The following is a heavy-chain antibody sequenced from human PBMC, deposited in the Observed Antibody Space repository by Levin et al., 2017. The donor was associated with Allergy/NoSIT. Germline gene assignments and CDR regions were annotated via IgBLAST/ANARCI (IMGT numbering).Heavy chain of an antibody. CDR2: ISDSASSP. V-gene: IGHV3-23*01. Sequence: PGESLKISCAASGFTFSSYAMSWVRQAPGKGLEWVSAISDSASSPYYADSVKGRFPISRDNPKNTLSLHMNSLRAEDTAIYYCARDGSGYDSWVCPFDYWGQGTLVTVSS. D-gene: IGHD5-12*01. CDR3: ARDGSGYDSWVCPFDY. CDR1: GFTFSSYA. J-gene: IGHJ4*02.